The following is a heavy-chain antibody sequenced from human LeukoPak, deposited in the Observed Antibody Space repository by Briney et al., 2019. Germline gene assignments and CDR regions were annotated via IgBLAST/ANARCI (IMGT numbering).Heavy chain of an antibody. Sequence: GGSLRLSCAASGFTFSSYWMHWVRQAPGKGLVWVSRINSDGRSTSYADSVKGRFTISRDNAKNTLYLQMNSLRAEDTAVYYCAKDGDLYGHADYWGQGTLVTVSS. D-gene: IGHD4-17*01. CDR3: AKDGDLYGHADY. CDR2: INSDGRST. V-gene: IGHV3-74*01. CDR1: GFTFSSYW. J-gene: IGHJ4*02.